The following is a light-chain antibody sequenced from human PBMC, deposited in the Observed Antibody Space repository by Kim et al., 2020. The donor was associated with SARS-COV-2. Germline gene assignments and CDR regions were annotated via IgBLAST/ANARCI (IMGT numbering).Light chain of an antibody. CDR1: SSNIGGYDD. J-gene: IGLJ1*01. CDR3: QSYASTLSVYV. Sequence: VTISCTGSSSNIGGYDDVHWYQQLPGAAPKLLIYGNSHRPSGVPDRFSGSKSGASASLAISGLQAEDEADYYCQSYASTLSVYVFGGGTKVTVL. CDR2: GNS. V-gene: IGLV1-40*03.